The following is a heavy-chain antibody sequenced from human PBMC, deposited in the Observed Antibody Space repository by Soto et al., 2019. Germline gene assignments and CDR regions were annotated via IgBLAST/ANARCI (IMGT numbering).Heavy chain of an antibody. CDR2: IDPRSGGT. CDR1: GYPFTTYY. CDR3: ATDDYGIFPY. Sequence: HVQLVQSGTEVKKPGASVRVSCMVSGYPFTTYYIHWVRQAHGQGLEWMGWIDPRSGGTVYEQKCQGTVTMTRATSISTVYLDLSGLKSADTALYYCATDDYGIFPYWGQGSLVTVSS. J-gene: IGHJ4*02. V-gene: IGHV1-2*02. D-gene: IGHD3-10*01.